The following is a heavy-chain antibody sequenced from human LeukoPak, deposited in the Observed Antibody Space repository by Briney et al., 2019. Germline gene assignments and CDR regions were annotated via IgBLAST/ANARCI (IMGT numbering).Heavy chain of an antibody. D-gene: IGHD3-22*01. J-gene: IGHJ4*02. CDR1: GGSVSNYY. V-gene: IGHV4-4*07. CDR2: VYTSGGT. Sequence: SETLSLTCTVSGGSVSNYYWSWIRQPAGKGLEWIGRVYTSGGTDYNPSLSSRVTMSVDTSKNHFPLKLSSVTAADTAIYYCAREHRDFVGDGYYYGCWGQGTLVTVSP. CDR3: AREHRDFVGDGYYYGC.